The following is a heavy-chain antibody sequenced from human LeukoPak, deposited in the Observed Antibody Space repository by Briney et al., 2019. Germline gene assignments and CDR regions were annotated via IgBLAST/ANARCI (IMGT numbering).Heavy chain of an antibody. Sequence: GGSLRLSCAASGFTFSSYAMHRVRQAPGKELEWVAVISYDGSNKYYADSVKGRFTISRDNSKNTLYLQMNSLRAEDTAVYYCASGGVSTYYYDSSGYYYGYWGQGTLVTVSS. V-gene: IGHV3-30-3*01. CDR3: ASGGVSTYYYDSSGYYYGY. CDR1: GFTFSSYA. D-gene: IGHD3-22*01. CDR2: ISYDGSNK. J-gene: IGHJ4*02.